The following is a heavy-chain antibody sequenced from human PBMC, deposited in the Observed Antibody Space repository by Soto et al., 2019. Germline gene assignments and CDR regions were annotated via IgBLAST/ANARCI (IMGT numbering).Heavy chain of an antibody. J-gene: IGHJ4*02. D-gene: IGHD3-10*01. Sequence: ASVKVSCKASGYTFTSYAMHWVRQAPGQRLEWMGWINAVNGNTNYAQKFQGRVTITTDESTSTAYMELSSLRSEDTAVYYCARGAGELLLFWGQGTLVTVSS. V-gene: IGHV1-3*01. CDR2: INAVNGNT. CDR3: ARGAGELLLF. CDR1: GYTFTSYA.